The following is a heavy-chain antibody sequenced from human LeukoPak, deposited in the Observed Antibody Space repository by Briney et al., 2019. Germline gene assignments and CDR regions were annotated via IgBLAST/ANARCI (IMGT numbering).Heavy chain of an antibody. CDR1: GYSISSGYY. V-gene: IGHV4-38-2*01. CDR2: IYHSGNT. CDR3: ATGIRGVIINDAFDI. J-gene: IGHJ3*02. Sequence: TSETLSLTCAVSGYSISSGYYWGWIRQPPGKGLEWIGSIYHSGNTYYNPSLKSRGTISVDTSKNQFSLKLSSVTAADTAVYYCATGIRGVIINDAFDIWGQGTMVTVSS. D-gene: IGHD3-10*01.